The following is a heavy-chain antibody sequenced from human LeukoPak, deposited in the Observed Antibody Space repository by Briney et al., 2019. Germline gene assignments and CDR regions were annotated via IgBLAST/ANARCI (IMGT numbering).Heavy chain of an antibody. CDR1: GGSISSGGYS. CDR3: ARGSYDSSGFDY. J-gene: IGHJ4*02. Sequence: QPSETLSLTCAVSGGSISSGGYSWSWIRQPPGKGLEWTGYIYHSGSTYYNPSLKSRVTISVDRSKNQFSLKLSSVTAADTAVYYCARGSYDSSGFDYWGQGTLVTVSS. D-gene: IGHD3-22*01. CDR2: IYHSGST. V-gene: IGHV4-30-2*01.